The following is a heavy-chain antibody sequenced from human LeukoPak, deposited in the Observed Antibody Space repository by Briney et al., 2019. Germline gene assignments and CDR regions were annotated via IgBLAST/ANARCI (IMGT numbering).Heavy chain of an antibody. CDR2: ITGSGGNT. Sequence: GGSLRLSCAASGFTFSNYAMSWVRQPPGKGLEWVSAITGSGGNTYYADSVKGRFTISRDNSKNTLYLQMNSLRDEDTAVYYCAKWGDFDVLTGYYGPDFWGQGTLVTVSS. J-gene: IGHJ4*02. CDR3: AKWGDFDVLTGYYGPDF. V-gene: IGHV3-23*01. D-gene: IGHD3-9*01. CDR1: GFTFSNYA.